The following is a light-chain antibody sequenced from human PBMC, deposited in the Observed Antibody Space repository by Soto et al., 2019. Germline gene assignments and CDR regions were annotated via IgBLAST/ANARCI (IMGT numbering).Light chain of an antibody. CDR2: EVS. V-gene: IGLV2-8*01. J-gene: IGLJ2*01. CDR1: SSDVGGYNY. Sequence: QSALTHPPSASGSPGQSVTISCTGTSSDVGGYNYVSWYQQHPGKAPKLMIYEVSKRPSGVPDRFSGSKSGNTASLTVSGLQAEDEADYYCSSYAGSNGVVFGGGTKLTVL. CDR3: SSYAGSNGVV.